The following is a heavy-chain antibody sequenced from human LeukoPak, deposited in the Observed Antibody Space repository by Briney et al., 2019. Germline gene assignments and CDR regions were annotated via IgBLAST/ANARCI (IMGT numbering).Heavy chain of an antibody. CDR3: ARVRDYYYMDV. CDR1: GGSLSSYY. Sequence: PSETLSLTCNVSGGSLSSYYWSWIRQPPGKGLEWIGYIYYSGSTDYNPSLRSRVTISVDTSKNQFSLKLTSVTAADTAVYYCARVRDYYYMDVWGNGTTATVSS. CDR2: IYYSGST. V-gene: IGHV4-59*01. J-gene: IGHJ6*03.